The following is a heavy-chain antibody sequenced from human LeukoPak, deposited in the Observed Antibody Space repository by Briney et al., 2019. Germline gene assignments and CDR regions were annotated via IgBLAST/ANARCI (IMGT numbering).Heavy chain of an antibody. J-gene: IGHJ3*02. D-gene: IGHD3-22*01. CDR2: ISYSGST. CDR3: ARPSRTGSGWDAFDI. CDR1: GGSISSYY. V-gene: IGHV4-59*08. Sequence: SETLSLTCTVSGGSISSYYWSWIRQPPGKELEWIGHISYSGSTNYNPSLKSRVTISVDTSKSQFSLNLSSVTAADTAVYYCARPSRTGSGWDAFDIWGQGTMVTVSS.